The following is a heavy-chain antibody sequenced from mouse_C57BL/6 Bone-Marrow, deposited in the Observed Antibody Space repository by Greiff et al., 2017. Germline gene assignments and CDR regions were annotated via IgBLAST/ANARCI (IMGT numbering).Heavy chain of an antibody. CDR3: ARWRGSMDY. D-gene: IGHD3-1*01. J-gene: IGHJ4*01. CDR1: GYTFTSYG. Sequence: QVQLQPSGAELARPGASVKLSCKASGYTFTSYGISWVKQRTGQGLEWIGEIYPRSGNTYYNEKFKGKATLTADKSSSTAYMELRSLTSEDSAVYFCARWRGSMDYWGQGTSVTVSS. V-gene: IGHV1-81*01. CDR2: IYPRSGNT.